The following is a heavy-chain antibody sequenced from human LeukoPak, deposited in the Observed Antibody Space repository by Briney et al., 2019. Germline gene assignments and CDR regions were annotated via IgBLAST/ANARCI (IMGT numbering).Heavy chain of an antibody. V-gene: IGHV1-2*02. Sequence: ASVKVSCKASGYTFTGYYMXXVXXAPGQGLEWMGWINPNSGGTNYAQKFQGRVTMTRDTSISTAYMDLRRLRSDDTAVYYCARDYSSSSGYFDYWGQGTLVTVSS. J-gene: IGHJ4*02. D-gene: IGHD6-6*01. CDR1: GYTFTGYY. CDR2: INPNSGGT. CDR3: ARDYSSSSGYFDY.